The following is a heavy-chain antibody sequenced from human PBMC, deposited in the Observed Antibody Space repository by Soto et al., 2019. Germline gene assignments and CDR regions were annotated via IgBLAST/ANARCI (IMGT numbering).Heavy chain of an antibody. D-gene: IGHD4-17*01. CDR2: IYGDNDK. CDR1: GFSLSNSGVG. J-gene: IGHJ4*02. Sequence: QITLKESGPSPVKPTQTLTVTCTFSGFSLSNSGVGVAWIRQPPGKALEWLALIYGDNDKRYSPSLKTRLTXPXXXSXXRVVLTMTNMDPVDTATYYCAHCTLHDYGDYDPGTSHVFDSWGQGTLVTVSS. CDR3: AHCTLHDYGDYDPGTSHVFDS. V-gene: IGHV2-5*02.